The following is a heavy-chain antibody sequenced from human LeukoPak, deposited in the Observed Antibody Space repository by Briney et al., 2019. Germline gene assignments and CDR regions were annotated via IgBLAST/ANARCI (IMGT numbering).Heavy chain of an antibody. D-gene: IGHD2-21*02. CDR2: ISSSGSTI. CDR1: GFTFSSYE. Sequence: GGSLRLSCAASGFTFSSYEMNWVRQAPGKGLEWVSYISSSGSTIYYADSVKGRFTISRDNAKNSLYLQMNSLRAEDTAVYYCARDTGGAYCGGDCYFDMDVWGKGTTVTVSS. J-gene: IGHJ6*03. CDR3: ARDTGGAYCGGDCYFDMDV. V-gene: IGHV3-48*03.